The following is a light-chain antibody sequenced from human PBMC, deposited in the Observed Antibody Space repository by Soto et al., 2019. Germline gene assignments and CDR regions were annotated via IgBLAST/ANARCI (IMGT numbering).Light chain of an antibody. Sequence: QSALTQPASVSGSPGQSITISCTGTSGDVGGYDYVSWYQQSPGKAPKLIIYEVSKRPSGVTNRFSGSKSDNTASLTISGLQAKDEADCYCNSYTSRGTQVFGTVTKVTVL. CDR2: EVS. CDR3: NSYTSRGTQV. CDR1: SGDVGGYDY. J-gene: IGLJ1*01. V-gene: IGLV2-14*01.